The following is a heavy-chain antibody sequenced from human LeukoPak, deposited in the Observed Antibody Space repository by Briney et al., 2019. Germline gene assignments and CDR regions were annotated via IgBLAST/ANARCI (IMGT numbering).Heavy chain of an antibody. D-gene: IGHD6-13*01. CDR3: ARHGDTAGAVTPFGS. V-gene: IGHV4-59*08. J-gene: IGHJ4*02. CDR2: IYYSGST. Sequence: PSETLSLTCTVSGGSISSYYWSWIRQPPGKGLEWIGYIYYSGSTNYNPSLKSRVTISVETSKNQVSLKLSSVTAADTAVYYCARHGDTAGAVTPFGSWGRGTLVTVSS. CDR1: GGSISSYY.